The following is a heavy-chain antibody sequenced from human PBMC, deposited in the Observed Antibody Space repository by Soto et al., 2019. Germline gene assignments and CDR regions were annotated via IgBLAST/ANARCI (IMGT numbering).Heavy chain of an antibody. CDR3: ARHIAPLGFREISTSFDY. D-gene: IGHD3-10*01. Sequence: GESLKISCKGSGYSFTSYWISWVRQMPGKGLEWMGRIDPSDSYTNYSPSFQGHVTISADKSISTAYLQWSSLKASDTAMYYCARHIAPLGFREISTSFDYWGQGTLLTVSS. CDR2: IDPSDSYT. J-gene: IGHJ4*02. CDR1: GYSFTSYW. V-gene: IGHV5-10-1*01.